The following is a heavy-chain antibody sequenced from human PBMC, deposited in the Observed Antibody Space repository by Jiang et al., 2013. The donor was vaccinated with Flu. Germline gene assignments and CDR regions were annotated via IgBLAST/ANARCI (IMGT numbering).Heavy chain of an antibody. V-gene: IGHV4-59*01. CDR1: GGSISSFY. D-gene: IGHD3-9*01. J-gene: IGHJ5*02. Sequence: GSGLVKPSETLSLTCTVSGGSISSFYWSWIRQPPGKGLEWIGYISYSGITDYNSSLKSRVTISVDTSKNHFSLRLTSVTAADTAVYYCAKMQGLISGGLGSFVHAAGWFDPWGQG. CDR2: ISYSGIT. CDR3: AKMQGLISGGLGSFVHAAGWFDP.